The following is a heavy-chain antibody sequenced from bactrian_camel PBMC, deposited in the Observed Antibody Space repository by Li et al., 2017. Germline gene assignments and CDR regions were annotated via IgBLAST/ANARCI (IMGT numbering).Heavy chain of an antibody. CDR1: GFTFSRYG. CDR3: AKKLYEFDY. CDR2: INPGGGST. V-gene: IGHV3S1*01. J-gene: IGHJ4*01. Sequence: QVQLVESGGGLVQPGGSLRLSCAATGFTFSRYGMNWVRQAPGKGLEWVSGINPGGGSTYYADSVKGRFTISRDNAKKTLYLQLNSLKTEDTATYYCAKKLYEFDYWGQGTQVTVS.